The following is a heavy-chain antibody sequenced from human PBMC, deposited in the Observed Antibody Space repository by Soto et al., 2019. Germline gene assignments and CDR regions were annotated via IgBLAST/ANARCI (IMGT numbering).Heavy chain of an antibody. CDR2: INHSGST. CDR3: ARLHGFWSGYEVTGFY. CDR1: GGSFSGYY. J-gene: IGHJ4*02. V-gene: IGHV4-34*01. Sequence: SETLSLTCAVYGGSFSGYYWSWIRQPPGKGLEWIGEINHSGSTNYNPSLKSRVTISVDTSKNQFSLKLSSVTAADTAVYYCARLHGFWSGYEVTGFYWGRGTLVTVSS. D-gene: IGHD3-3*01.